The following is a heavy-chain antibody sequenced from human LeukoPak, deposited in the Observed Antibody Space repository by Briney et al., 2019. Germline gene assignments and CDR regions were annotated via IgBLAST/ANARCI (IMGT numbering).Heavy chain of an antibody. J-gene: IGHJ4*02. CDR1: GGSFRGYY. CDR2: INHSGST. V-gene: IGHV4-34*01. D-gene: IGHD3-22*01. Sequence: SETLSLTCAVYGGSFRGYYWSWIRQPPGKGLEWIGEINHSGSTNYNPSLKSRVTISVDTSKNQFSLKLSSVTAADTAVYYCAREGAGGYYYDSSGYYYWGQGTLVTVSS. CDR3: AREGAGGYYYDSSGYYY.